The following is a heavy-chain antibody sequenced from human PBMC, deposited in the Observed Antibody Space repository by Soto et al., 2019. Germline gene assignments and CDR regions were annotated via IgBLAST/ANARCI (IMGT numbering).Heavy chain of an antibody. Sequence: SETLSLTCAVSGGSISSGGYSWSWIRQPPGKGLEWIGYIYHSGSTYYDPSLKSRVTISVDRSKNQFSLKLSSVTAADTAVYYCARGSVDFWSGSQTGNWFDPWGQGTLVTVSS. CDR2: IYHSGST. D-gene: IGHD3-3*01. CDR3: ARGSVDFWSGSQTGNWFDP. J-gene: IGHJ5*02. CDR1: GGSISSGGYS. V-gene: IGHV4-30-2*01.